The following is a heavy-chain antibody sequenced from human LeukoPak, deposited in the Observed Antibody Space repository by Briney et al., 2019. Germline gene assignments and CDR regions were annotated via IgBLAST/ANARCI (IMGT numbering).Heavy chain of an antibody. D-gene: IGHD3-3*01. V-gene: IGHV4-4*07. CDR2: ICTSGST. CDR3: ARDRVGITIFGVATTLDV. CDR1: GGSISSYY. J-gene: IGHJ6*04. Sequence: PSETLSLTCTVSGGSISSYYWSWIRQPAGKGLEWIGRICTSGSTNDNPSLTSRVTMSVDTSTNQFSLKLSSVTAADTAVYYCARDRVGITIFGVATTLDVWGKGTTVTVSS.